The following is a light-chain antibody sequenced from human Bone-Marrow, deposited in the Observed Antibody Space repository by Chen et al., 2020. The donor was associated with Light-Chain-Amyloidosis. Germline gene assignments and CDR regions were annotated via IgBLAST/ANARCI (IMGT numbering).Light chain of an antibody. CDR1: SSNIGKNH. CDR3: GAWESGLSAGV. V-gene: IGLV1-51*01. CDR2: DND. J-gene: IGLJ2*01. Sequence: QSVLTQPPSVSAAPGQKVTISCSGSSSNIGKNHVSWYQQFPGTVPKLLIYDNDKRPSGIPDRFSGPKWGTSATVGITGHRTGGEADYDWGAWESGLSAGVFGGGTKLTVL.